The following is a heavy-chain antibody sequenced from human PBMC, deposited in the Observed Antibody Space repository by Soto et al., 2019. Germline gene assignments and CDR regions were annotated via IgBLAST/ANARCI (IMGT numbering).Heavy chain of an antibody. CDR3: ARDHQISNTWSFDF. Sequence: QVQLQESGPGLVKPSGTLSLTCVVSGDSVNTDDWWNWVRQPPGKGLEWIGEIYHGGNIYYNPALHGRVTISLDKSKNEFALELTSVTATDTAIYYCARDHQISNTWSFDFWGQGTLVTVSS. CDR2: IYHGGNI. D-gene: IGHD4-4*01. V-gene: IGHV4-4*02. J-gene: IGHJ4*02. CDR1: GDSVNTDDW.